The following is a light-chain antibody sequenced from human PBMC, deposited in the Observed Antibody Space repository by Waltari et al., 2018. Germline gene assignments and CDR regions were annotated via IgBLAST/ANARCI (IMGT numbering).Light chain of an antibody. Sequence: EIVMTQSPAPLSVPPGEPATLSCRASQSVSSNLAWYQQKPGQAPRRLIYGASTRATGIPARFSGSGSGTEFTLTISSLQSEDFAVYYCQQYNNWPRTFGQGTKVEIK. CDR2: GAS. J-gene: IGKJ1*01. CDR3: QQYNNWPRT. CDR1: QSVSSN. V-gene: IGKV3-15*01.